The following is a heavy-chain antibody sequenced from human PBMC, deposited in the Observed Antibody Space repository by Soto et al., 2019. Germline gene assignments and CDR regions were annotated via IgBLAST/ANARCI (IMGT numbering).Heavy chain of an antibody. Sequence: PSETLSLTCPVSGYSISSGYYWGWLRQPPGKGLEWIGSIYHSGSTYYSPSLKSRVTISIDQSKNQFSLKLSSVTAADTAVYYCARGLEFYGMDVWGQGTTVTVSS. CDR1: GYSISSGYY. CDR2: IYHSGST. CDR3: ARGLEFYGMDV. D-gene: IGHD3-3*01. V-gene: IGHV4-38-2*02. J-gene: IGHJ6*02.